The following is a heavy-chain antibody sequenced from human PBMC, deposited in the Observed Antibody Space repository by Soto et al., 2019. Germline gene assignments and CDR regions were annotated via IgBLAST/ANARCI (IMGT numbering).Heavy chain of an antibody. D-gene: IGHD2-2*01. CDR2: VFPDDSDT. CDR3: ASSPRGYCSSTSCRELGNYYGMDV. Sequence: GESLKISCKASGYDFNIYWIGWVRQLPGKGLEWKGVVFPDDSDTNYSPSFQGHVTISADKSISTAYLQWSSLKASDTAMYYCASSPRGYCSSTSCRELGNYYGMDVWGQGTTVTVSS. CDR1: GYDFNIYW. V-gene: IGHV5-51*01. J-gene: IGHJ6*02.